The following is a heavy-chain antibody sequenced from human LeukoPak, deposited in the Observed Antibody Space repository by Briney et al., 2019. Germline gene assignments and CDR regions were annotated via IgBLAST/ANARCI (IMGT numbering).Heavy chain of an antibody. CDR1: GFTFSGYW. CDR2: IRSDGSIT. J-gene: IGHJ4*02. V-gene: IGHV3-74*01. Sequence: PGGSLRLSCAASGFTFSGYWMHWVRQAPGKGLAWVSVIRSDGSITTYADSVKGRFTISRDTAKSTLYLQMNSLRAEDTAVYFCARDGRSGNFDKWGQGTLVSVSS. D-gene: IGHD1-26*01. CDR3: ARDGRSGNFDK.